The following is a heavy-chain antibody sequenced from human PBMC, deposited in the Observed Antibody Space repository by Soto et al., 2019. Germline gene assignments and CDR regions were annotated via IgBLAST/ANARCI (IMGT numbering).Heavy chain of an antibody. CDR3: ARDGEAAESSSWFDYFDY. V-gene: IGHV3-33*01. D-gene: IGHD6-13*01. Sequence: QVQLVESGGGVVQPGRSLRLSCAASGFTFSSYGMHWVRQAPGKGLEWVAVIWYDGSNKYYADSVKGRFTISRDNSKNTLYLQMNSLRAEDTAVYYCARDGEAAESSSWFDYFDYWGQGTLVTVSS. CDR2: IWYDGSNK. J-gene: IGHJ4*02. CDR1: GFTFSSYG.